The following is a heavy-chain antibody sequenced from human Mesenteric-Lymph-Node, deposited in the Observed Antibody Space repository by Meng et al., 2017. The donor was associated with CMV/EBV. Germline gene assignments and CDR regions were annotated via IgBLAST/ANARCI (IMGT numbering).Heavy chain of an antibody. V-gene: IGHV3-23*01. CDR2: ISGSGGST. CDR3: AIDEAMGL. Sequence: GESLKISCAATGFTFSSYGMSWVRQAPGQGLEWVSTISGSGGSTYFADAVKGRFTISRDNSKNTLYLQMNSLRAEDTAVYYCAIDEAMGLWGQGTLVTVSS. D-gene: IGHD5-18*01. CDR1: GFTFSSYG. J-gene: IGHJ4*02.